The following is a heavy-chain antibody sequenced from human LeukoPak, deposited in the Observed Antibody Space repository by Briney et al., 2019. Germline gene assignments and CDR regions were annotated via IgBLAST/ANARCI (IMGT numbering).Heavy chain of an antibody. CDR2: ISGSGGST. V-gene: IGHV3-23*01. J-gene: IGHJ4*02. Sequence: TGGSLRLSCAASGFTFSSCAMSWVRQAPGKGLEWVSAISGSGGSTYYADSVKGRFTISRDNSKNTLYLQMNSLRAEDTAVYYCARDQGDSSSAGLDYWGQGTLVTVSS. CDR1: GFTFSSCA. CDR3: ARDQGDSSSAGLDY. D-gene: IGHD6-6*01.